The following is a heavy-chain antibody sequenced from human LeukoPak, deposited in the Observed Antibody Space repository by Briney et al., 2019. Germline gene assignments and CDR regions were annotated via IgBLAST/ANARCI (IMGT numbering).Heavy chain of an antibody. CDR1: GYTFTSYG. V-gene: IGHV1-24*01. D-gene: IGHD2-2*01. Sequence: GASVKVSCKASGYTFTSYGISWVRQAPGKGLEWMGGFDPEDGETIYAQKFQGRVTMTEDTSTDTAYMELSSLRSEDTAVYYCARVSYCSSTSCYVYYFDYWGQGTLVTVSS. J-gene: IGHJ4*02. CDR2: FDPEDGET. CDR3: ARVSYCSSTSCYVYYFDY.